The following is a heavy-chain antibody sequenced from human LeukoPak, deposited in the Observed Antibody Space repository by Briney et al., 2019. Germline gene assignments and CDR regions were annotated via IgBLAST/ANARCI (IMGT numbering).Heavy chain of an antibody. Sequence: ASVKVSCKASGYTLTGYFMHWVRQAPGQGFEWMGWINPNSGGTNYAQKFQGRVTMTRDTSISTAYMELSRLRSDDTAVYYCARGNPGSMIGDIWGQGTMVTVSS. J-gene: IGHJ3*02. V-gene: IGHV1-2*02. CDR3: ARGNPGSMIGDI. CDR1: GYTLTGYF. CDR2: INPNSGGT. D-gene: IGHD3-10*02.